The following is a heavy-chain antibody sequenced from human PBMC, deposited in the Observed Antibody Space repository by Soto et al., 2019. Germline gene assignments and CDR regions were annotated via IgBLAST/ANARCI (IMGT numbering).Heavy chain of an antibody. CDR1: VFTFSSHW. CDR2: ISGDGRTT. V-gene: IGHV3-74*01. Sequence: GGSLRLSCAASVFTFSSHWTNWVRQCPGKGLVWVSRISGDGRTTSHADSVKGRFTISRDNAKNTLYLQMNSLRVEDTAVYYCARGVPNCSSSSCYFDFWGQGILVTVS. J-gene: IGHJ4*02. D-gene: IGHD2-2*01. CDR3: ARGVPNCSSSSCYFDF.